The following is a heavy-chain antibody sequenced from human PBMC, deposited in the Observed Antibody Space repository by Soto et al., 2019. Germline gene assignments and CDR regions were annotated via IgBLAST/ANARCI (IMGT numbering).Heavy chain of an antibody. CDR1: GYTFTSYG. Sequence: QIQLMQSGAEVKKPGASVKVSCKASGYTFTSYGIHWVRQAPGQRLEWTGWINAGNGNTKYSEKFQGRVTITRDTSASTAYLELSSLRSEDTAVYYCSFAPNWTYQLTRYWGRGTQVTVSS. J-gene: IGHJ4*02. D-gene: IGHD2-2*01. CDR3: SFAPNWTYQLTRY. CDR2: INAGNGNT. V-gene: IGHV1-3*01.